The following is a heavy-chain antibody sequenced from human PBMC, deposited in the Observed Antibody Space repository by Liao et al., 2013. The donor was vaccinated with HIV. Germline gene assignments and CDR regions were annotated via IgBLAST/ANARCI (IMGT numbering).Heavy chain of an antibody. CDR1: GGSISSYY. Sequence: QVQLQESGPGLVKPSETLSLTCTVSGGSISSYYWSWIRQPAGKGLEWIGRIYSSGSTSYNPSLKSRVSMSVDTSKNQFSLKLSSVTAADTAVYYCAREETSSYYDFWSGYYYYYYMDVWGKGTTVTVSS. CDR3: AREETSSYYDFWSGYYYYYYMDV. J-gene: IGHJ6*03. CDR2: IYSSGST. V-gene: IGHV4-4*07. D-gene: IGHD3-3*01.